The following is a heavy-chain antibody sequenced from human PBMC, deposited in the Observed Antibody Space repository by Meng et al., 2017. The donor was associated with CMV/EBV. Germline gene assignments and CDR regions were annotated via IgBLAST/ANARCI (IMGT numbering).Heavy chain of an antibody. CDR1: GFTFSSYS. J-gene: IGHJ6*02. CDR2: IYSGGST. V-gene: IGHV3-53*01. Sequence: GESLKISCAASGFTFSSYSMSWVRQAPGKGLEWVSVIYSGGSTYYADSVKGRFTISRDNSKNTLYLQMNSLRAEDTALYYCARDRDIVATVNYYYYGMDVWGQGTTVTVSS. CDR3: ARDRDIVATVNYYYYGMDV. D-gene: IGHD5-12*01.